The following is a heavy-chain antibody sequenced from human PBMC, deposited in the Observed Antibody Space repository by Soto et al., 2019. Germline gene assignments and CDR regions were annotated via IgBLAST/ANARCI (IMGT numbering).Heavy chain of an antibody. CDR3: ARAQQDSSGYYWGSWFDP. CDR2: ISSSSSTI. CDR1: GFTFSSYS. Sequence: GGSLRLSCAASGFTFSSYSMNWVRQAPGKGLEWVSYISSSSSTIYYADSVKGRFTISRDNAKNSLYLQMNSLRAEDTAVYYCARAQQDSSGYYWGSWFDPWGQGTLVTVSS. V-gene: IGHV3-48*01. D-gene: IGHD3-22*01. J-gene: IGHJ5*02.